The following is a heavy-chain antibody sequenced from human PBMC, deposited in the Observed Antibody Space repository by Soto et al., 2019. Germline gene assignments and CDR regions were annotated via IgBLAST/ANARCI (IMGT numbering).Heavy chain of an antibody. J-gene: IGHJ4*02. Sequence: GSVKVSCKASGYTFTSYGISWVRQAPGQGLEWMGWISAYNGNTNYAQKLQGRVTMTTDTSTSTAYMELRSLRSDDTAVYYCAIFEYSSSGRSFDYWGQGTLVTVSS. CDR3: AIFEYSSSGRSFDY. CDR2: ISAYNGNT. D-gene: IGHD6-6*01. CDR1: GYTFTSYG. V-gene: IGHV1-18*01.